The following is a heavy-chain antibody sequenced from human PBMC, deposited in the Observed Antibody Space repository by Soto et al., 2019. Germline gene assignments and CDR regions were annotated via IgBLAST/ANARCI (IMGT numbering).Heavy chain of an antibody. J-gene: IGHJ5*02. D-gene: IGHD2-2*01. Sequence: PSETLSLTCTVSGGSISSYYWSWIRQPPGKGLEGIGYIYDSWSTNYNPALESRDTISLDTSKNHFSLKLSSVTAPNTGVCYCERQSYCISICWFDPWGQGTLVTVSS. CDR3: ERQSYCISICWFDP. CDR2: IYDSWST. V-gene: IGHV4-59*08. CDR1: GGSISSYY.